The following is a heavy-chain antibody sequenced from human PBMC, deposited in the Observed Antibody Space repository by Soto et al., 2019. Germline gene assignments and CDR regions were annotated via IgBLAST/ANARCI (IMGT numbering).Heavy chain of an antibody. CDR3: ARNNWGSGYFDY. J-gene: IGHJ4*02. Sequence: QVQLQESGPGLVKPSGTLSLTCGVSGGSVSSDNWCSWVRQPPGKGLEWIGEIYHSGSTNYNSSHKSRVSLSVDKSKNQFSLRLSSVTAADTAVYYCARNNWGSGYFDYWGQGILVTVSS. CDR1: GGSVSSDNW. D-gene: IGHD7-27*01. V-gene: IGHV4-4*02. CDR2: IYHSGST.